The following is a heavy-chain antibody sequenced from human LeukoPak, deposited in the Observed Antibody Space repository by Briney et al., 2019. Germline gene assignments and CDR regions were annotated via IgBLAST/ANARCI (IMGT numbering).Heavy chain of an antibody. CDR2: INPNSGGT. V-gene: IGHV1-2*02. J-gene: IGHJ6*03. D-gene: IGHD3-3*02. CDR3: ARVAHFWSGSYNYYYMDV. Sequence: ASVKVSCKASGYTFTGYYMHWVRQAPGQGLEWMGWINPNSGGTNYAQKFQGRVTMTRDTSISTAYMELSRLRSDDTAVYYCARVAHFWSGSYNYYYMDVWGKGTTITVSS. CDR1: GYTFTGYY.